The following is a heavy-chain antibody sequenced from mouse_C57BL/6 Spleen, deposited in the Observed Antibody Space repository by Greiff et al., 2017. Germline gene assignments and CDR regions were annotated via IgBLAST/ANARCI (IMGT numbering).Heavy chain of an antibody. Sequence: EVQGVEPEGGLVQPGSSMKLSCTASGFTFSDYYMAWVRQVPEQGLEWVANINYDGSSTYYLDSLKSRFIISRDNAKNILYLQMRSLKSEDTATYYCARVTTGVARYLDVWGTGTTVTVSS. V-gene: IGHV5-16*01. CDR2: INYDGSST. CDR1: GFTFSDYY. CDR3: ARVTTGVARYLDV. J-gene: IGHJ1*03. D-gene: IGHD1-1*01.